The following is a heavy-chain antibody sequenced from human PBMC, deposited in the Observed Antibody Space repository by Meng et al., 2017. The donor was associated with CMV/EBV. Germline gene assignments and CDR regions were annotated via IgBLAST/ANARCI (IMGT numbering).Heavy chain of an antibody. CDR1: VG. Sequence: VGVCWIRQHPGKALEWLALIYWNDDKRYSPSLKSRLTITKDTSNNQVVLTMTNMDPVDTATYYCAHLISSDFWSGYSYYYYYYGMDVWDQGTTVTVSS. V-gene: IGHV2-5*01. CDR3: AHLISSDFWSGYSYYYYYYGMDV. CDR2: IYWNDDK. D-gene: IGHD3-3*01. J-gene: IGHJ6*02.